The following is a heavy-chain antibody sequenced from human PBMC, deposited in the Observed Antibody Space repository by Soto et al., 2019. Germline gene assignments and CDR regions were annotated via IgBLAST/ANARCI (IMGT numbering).Heavy chain of an antibody. J-gene: IGHJ5*02. CDR3: ARLGIFTGSTRWFDP. D-gene: IGHD3-9*01. Sequence: PSDTLSLTCTVSVGSISSSNYYWRWIRQPPGKGLEWIGSIYYIGSTYSNPSLKSRITISVDTSKNQFSLKLSSVTAADTAVYYCARLGIFTGSTRWFDPWGLETLLTISS. V-gene: IGHV4-39*01. CDR1: VGSISSSNYY. CDR2: IYYIGST.